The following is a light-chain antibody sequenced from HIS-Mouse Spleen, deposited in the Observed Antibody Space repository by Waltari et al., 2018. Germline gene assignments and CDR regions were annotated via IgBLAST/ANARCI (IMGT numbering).Light chain of an antibody. CDR2: RNN. Sequence: GQRVTISCSGSSSNIGSNYVYWYQQLPGTAPKLLIYRNNQRPSGVPDRFSGSKSGTSASLAISGLRSEDEADYYCAAWDDSLSGYVFGTGTKVTVL. CDR1: SSNIGSNY. J-gene: IGLJ1*01. CDR3: AAWDDSLSGYV. V-gene: IGLV1-47*01.